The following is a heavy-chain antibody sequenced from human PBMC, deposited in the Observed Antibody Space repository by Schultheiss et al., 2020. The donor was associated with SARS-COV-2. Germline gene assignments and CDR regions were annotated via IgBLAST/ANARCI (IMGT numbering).Heavy chain of an antibody. V-gene: IGHV3-21*04. CDR2: ISSSSSYI. Sequence: GGSLRLSCAASGFTFSSYSMNWVRQAPGKGLEWVSSISSSSSYIYYADSVKGRFTISRDNANNSLYLQMSSLRAEDTAVYYCARDSSKRTTIFAMVPHRYMDVWGKGITVTVSS. CDR3: ARDSSKRTTIFAMVPHRYMDV. J-gene: IGHJ6*03. D-gene: IGHD3-3*01. CDR1: GFTFSSYS.